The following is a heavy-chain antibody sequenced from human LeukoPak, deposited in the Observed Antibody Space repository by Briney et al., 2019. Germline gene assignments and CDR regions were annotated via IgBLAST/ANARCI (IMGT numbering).Heavy chain of an antibody. CDR2: IYHSGST. D-gene: IGHD2-2*01. J-gene: IGHJ4*03. CDR1: GGSFSGYY. CDR3: ASQYCSSTSCYDY. Sequence: SSETLSLTCAVYGGSFSGYYWSWIRQPPGKGLEWIGYIYHSGSTYYNPSLKSRVTISVDRSKNQFSLKLSSVTAADTAVYYCASQYCSSTSCYDYWGQGTLVTVSS. V-gene: IGHV4-34*01.